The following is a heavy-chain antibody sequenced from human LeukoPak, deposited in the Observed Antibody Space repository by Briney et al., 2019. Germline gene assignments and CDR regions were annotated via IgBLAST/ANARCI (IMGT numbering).Heavy chain of an antibody. Sequence: PSETLSLTCTVSGGSISSSSYYWGWIRQPPGKGLEWIGSIYYSGSTYYNPSLKSRATISLDTSKNQFSLKLSSVTAADTAVYYCARGGPLFVRLFNYYDSSGYYYGFDYWGQGTLVTVSS. CDR3: ARGGPLFVRLFNYYDSSGYYYGFDY. D-gene: IGHD3-22*01. J-gene: IGHJ4*02. CDR2: IYYSGST. CDR1: GGSISSSSYY. V-gene: IGHV4-39*07.